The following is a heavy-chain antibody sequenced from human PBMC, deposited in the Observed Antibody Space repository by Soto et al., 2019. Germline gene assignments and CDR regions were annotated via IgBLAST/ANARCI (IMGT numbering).Heavy chain of an antibody. J-gene: IGHJ6*02. Sequence: EVQLVESGGGLVQPGGSLRLSCAASGFTFSSYEMNWVRQAPGKGLEWVSYISSSGSTIYYADSVKGRFTISRDNAKNSLYLQMNSLRAEDKAVYYCARDHKGGYYYYGMDVWGQGTTVTVSS. CDR2: ISSSGSTI. V-gene: IGHV3-48*03. CDR1: GFTFSSYE. CDR3: ARDHKGGYYYYGMDV.